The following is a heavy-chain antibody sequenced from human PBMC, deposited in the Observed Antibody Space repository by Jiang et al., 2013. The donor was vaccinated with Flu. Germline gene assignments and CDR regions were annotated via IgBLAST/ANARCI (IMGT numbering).Heavy chain of an antibody. Sequence: GRTIYYADSVKGRFTISRDNAKNSLYLQMNSLRAEDTAVYYCARGTETYYDSSGYLDYWGQGTLVTVSS. CDR3: ARGTETYYDSSGYLDY. CDR2: GRTI. D-gene: IGHD3-22*01. J-gene: IGHJ4*02. V-gene: IGHV3-48*03.